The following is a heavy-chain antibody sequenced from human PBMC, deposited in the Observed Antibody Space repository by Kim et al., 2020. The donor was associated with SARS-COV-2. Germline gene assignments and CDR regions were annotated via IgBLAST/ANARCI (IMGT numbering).Heavy chain of an antibody. Sequence: ASVKVSCKASGYTFTAFSVHWVRQAPGQGLDWLGWINVGNGNTRYSEKFQGRITITRDTSASTSYLELSSLRSEDTAIYYCAKDDPNYTTFDSWGQGMLVTVSS. CDR1: GYTFTAFS. CDR2: INVGNGNT. V-gene: IGHV1-3*01. J-gene: IGHJ5*01. CDR3: AKDDPNYTTFDS. D-gene: IGHD1-26*01.